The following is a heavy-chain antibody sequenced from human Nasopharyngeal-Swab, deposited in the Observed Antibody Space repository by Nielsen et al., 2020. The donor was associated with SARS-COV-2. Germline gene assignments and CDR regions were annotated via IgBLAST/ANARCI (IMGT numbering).Heavy chain of an antibody. CDR1: GFTFSSYW. D-gene: IGHD4-23*01. J-gene: IGHJ4*02. CDR3: ARARTTVVVDY. CDR2: INGDGSST. V-gene: IGHV3-74*01. Sequence: GESLKISCAASGFTFSSYWMHWVRQAPGKGLVWVSRINGDGSSTTYADSVKGRFTISRDNVKSTLYLQMNSLTAEDTAVYYCARARTTVVVDYWGQGTLVTVSS.